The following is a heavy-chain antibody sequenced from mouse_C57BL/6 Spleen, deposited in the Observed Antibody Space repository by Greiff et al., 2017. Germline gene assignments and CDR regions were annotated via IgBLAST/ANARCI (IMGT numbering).Heavy chain of an antibody. J-gene: IGHJ2*01. CDR2: IDPSDSYT. Sequence: QVQLQQPGAELVKPGASVKLSCKASGYTFTSYWMQWVKQRPGQGLEWIGEIDPSDSYTNYNQKFKGKATLTVDTSSSTAYMQLSSLTSEDSAVYCCARASSTAVAPFDYWGQGTTLTVSS. V-gene: IGHV1-50*01. CDR3: ARASSTAVAPFDY. CDR1: GYTFTSYW. D-gene: IGHD1-1*01.